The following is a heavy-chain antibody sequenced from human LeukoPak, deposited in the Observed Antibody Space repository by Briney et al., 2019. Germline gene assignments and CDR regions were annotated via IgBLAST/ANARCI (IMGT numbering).Heavy chain of an antibody. J-gene: IGHJ5*02. CDR2: IYTSGST. Sequence: PSETLSLTCTVSGGSISSYYWSWIRQPARKGLEWIGRIYTSGSTNYNPSLKSRVTMSVDTSKNQFSLKLSSVTAADTAVYYCARYYGDYGSSWFDPWGQGTLVTVSS. CDR1: GGSISSYY. V-gene: IGHV4-4*07. D-gene: IGHD4-17*01. CDR3: ARYYGDYGSSWFDP.